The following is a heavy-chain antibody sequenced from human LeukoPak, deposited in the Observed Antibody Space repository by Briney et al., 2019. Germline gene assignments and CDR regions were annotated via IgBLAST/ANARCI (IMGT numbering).Heavy chain of an antibody. Sequence: ASVKVSCKASGYTFTSYDINWVRQATGQGLEWMGWMNPNSGNTGYAQKFQGRVTMTRNTSISTAYMELSSLRSEDTAVYYCARFGNTAVVPDNYYYYYMDVWGKGTTVTVSS. CDR3: ARFGNTAVVPDNYYYYYMDV. D-gene: IGHD5-18*01. CDR1: GYTFTSYD. V-gene: IGHV1-8*01. J-gene: IGHJ6*03. CDR2: MNPNSGNT.